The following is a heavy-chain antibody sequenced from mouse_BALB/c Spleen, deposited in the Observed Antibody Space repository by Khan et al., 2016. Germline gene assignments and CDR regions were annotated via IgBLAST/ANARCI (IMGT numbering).Heavy chain of an antibody. V-gene: IGHV1-7*01. Sequence: QVQLQQSGAELAKPGASVKMSCKASGYTFTSYWMHWVKQRPGQGLEWIGYINPSTGYTEYNQKFKDKATLTADKSSSTAYMQLSSLTSEDSAVYYWARGFYYYGSRDYAMDYWGQGTSVTVSS. CDR1: GYTFTSYW. CDR2: INPSTGYT. CDR3: ARGFYYYGSRDYAMDY. J-gene: IGHJ4*01. D-gene: IGHD1-1*01.